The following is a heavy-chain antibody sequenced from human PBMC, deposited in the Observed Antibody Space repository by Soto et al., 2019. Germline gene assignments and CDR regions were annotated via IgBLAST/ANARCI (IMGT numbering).Heavy chain of an antibody. D-gene: IGHD3-10*01. CDR2: INAGNGNT. V-gene: IGHV1-3*01. CDR3: ARESAMVRGVIGLFDY. J-gene: IGHJ4*02. CDR1: GYTFTSYA. Sequence: ASVKVSCKASGYTFTSYAMHWVRQAPGQRLEWMGWINAGNGNTKYSQKFQGRVTITRDTSASTAYMELSSLRSEDTAVYYCARESAMVRGVIGLFDYWGQGTLVTVS.